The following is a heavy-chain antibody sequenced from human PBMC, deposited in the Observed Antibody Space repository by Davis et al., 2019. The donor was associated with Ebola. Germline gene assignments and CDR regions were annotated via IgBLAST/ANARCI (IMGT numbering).Heavy chain of an antibody. CDR2: IYWNDDK. CDR1: GFSLSTSGVG. V-gene: IGHV2-5*01. Sequence: SGPTLVKPTQTLTLTCTFSGFSLSTSGVGVGWIRQPPGKALEWLALIYWNDDKRYSPSLKSRLTITKDTSKNQVVLTMTNMDPVDTATYYCAHRRGSWFGEPGDCYGMDVWGQGTTVTVSS. D-gene: IGHD3-10*01. J-gene: IGHJ6*02. CDR3: AHRRGSWFGEPGDCYGMDV.